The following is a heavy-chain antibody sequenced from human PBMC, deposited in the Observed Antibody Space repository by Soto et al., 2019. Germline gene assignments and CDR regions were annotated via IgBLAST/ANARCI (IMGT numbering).Heavy chain of an antibody. J-gene: IGHJ4*02. CDR2: INHSGSS. D-gene: IGHD2-8*02. Sequence: PSETLSLTCAVYGGSFSGYDWTWIRQPPGTGLEWIGEINHSGSSNYNPSLKSRVTISVDTSKNQFSLKLTSVTAADTAVYYCARDKLTGLFAYWGQGTLVTVSS. CDR3: ARDKLTGLFAY. CDR1: GGSFSGYD. V-gene: IGHV4-34*01.